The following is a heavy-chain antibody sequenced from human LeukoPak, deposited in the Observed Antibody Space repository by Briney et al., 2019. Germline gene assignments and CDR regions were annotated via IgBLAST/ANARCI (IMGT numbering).Heavy chain of an antibody. CDR3: AISAPNYYDSSGYYSYFQH. CDR1: GFTFTKYN. V-gene: IGHV3-69-1*01. D-gene: IGHD3-22*01. J-gene: IGHJ1*01. Sequence: GGSLRLSCAASGFTFTKYNMNWVRQAPGKGLEWVSIISIGSIIHYADSVKGRFTISRDNAKNSLYLQMTSLRAEDTAVYYCAISAPNYYDSSGYYSYFQHWGQGTLVTVSS. CDR2: ISIGSII.